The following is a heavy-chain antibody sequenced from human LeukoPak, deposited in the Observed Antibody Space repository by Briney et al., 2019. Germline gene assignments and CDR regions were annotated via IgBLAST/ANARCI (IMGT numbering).Heavy chain of an antibody. Sequence: GGSLRLSCAASGFTFSSYGMHWVRPAPGKGLEWVAVISYDGSNKYYADSVKGRFTISRDNSKNTLYLQMNSLRAEDTAVYYCAKDYGDMNYWGQGTLVTVSS. CDR2: ISYDGSNK. V-gene: IGHV3-30*18. CDR1: GFTFSSYG. D-gene: IGHD4-17*01. J-gene: IGHJ4*02. CDR3: AKDYGDMNY.